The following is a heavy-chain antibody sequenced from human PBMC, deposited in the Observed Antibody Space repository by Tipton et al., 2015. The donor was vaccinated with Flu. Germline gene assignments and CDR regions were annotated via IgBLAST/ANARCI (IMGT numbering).Heavy chain of an antibody. CDR2: IYYSGST. CDR3: ARDQGFGGGLAYDYYLLDV. Sequence: TLSLTCTVSGGSISSGGAYWSWIRQHPGEGLEWIGGIYYSGSTYYNPSLMSRLTISVDTSKNRFFLNLNSVTAADTAVYYCARDQGFGGGLAYDYYLLDVWDQGTTVTVSS. D-gene: IGHD3-10*01. CDR1: GGSISSGGAY. V-gene: IGHV4-31*03. J-gene: IGHJ6*02.